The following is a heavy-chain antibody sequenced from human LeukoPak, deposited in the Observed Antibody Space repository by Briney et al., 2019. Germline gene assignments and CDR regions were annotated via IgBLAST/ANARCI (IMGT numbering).Heavy chain of an antibody. CDR1: GYSISSGYY. CDR2: IYYSGCT. J-gene: IGHJ3*02. Sequence: PSETLSLTCTVSGYSISSGYYWGWIRQPPGKGLEWIGSIYYSGCTYYNPSLKSRVTISVDTSKNQFSLKLSSVTAADTAVYYCARDPRGGYNINDAFDIWGQGTMVTVSS. V-gene: IGHV4-38-2*02. CDR3: ARDPRGGYNINDAFDI. D-gene: IGHD5-24*01.